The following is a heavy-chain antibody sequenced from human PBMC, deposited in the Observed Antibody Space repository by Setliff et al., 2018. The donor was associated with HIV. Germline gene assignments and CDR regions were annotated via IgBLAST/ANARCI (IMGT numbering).Heavy chain of an antibody. CDR1: GFTFRSYA. J-gene: IGHJ3*02. V-gene: IGHV3-23*01. Sequence: HPGGSLRLSCAASGFTFRSYAMSWVRQAPGKGLEWVSGISGSGGSKYYADSVKGRFTISRDNSKSMLYVQMNSLRVEDTAVYYCAKAWQLLPSDAFDIWGQGTMVTVSS. CDR2: ISGSGGSK. CDR3: AKAWQLLPSDAFDI. D-gene: IGHD1-26*01.